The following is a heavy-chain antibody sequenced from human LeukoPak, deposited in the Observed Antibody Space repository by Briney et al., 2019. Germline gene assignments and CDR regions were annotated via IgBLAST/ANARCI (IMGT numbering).Heavy chain of an antibody. CDR1: GGSISSYY. CDR2: IYTSGST. D-gene: IGHD3-9*01. CDR3: ARAVYDILTGFERFDP. Sequence: PSETLSLTCTVSGGSISSYYWSWIRQPAGKGLEWIGRIYTSGSTNYNPSLKSRVTISVDTSKNQFSLKLSSVTAADTAVYYCARAVYDILTGFERFDPWGQGTLVTVSS. J-gene: IGHJ5*02. V-gene: IGHV4-4*07.